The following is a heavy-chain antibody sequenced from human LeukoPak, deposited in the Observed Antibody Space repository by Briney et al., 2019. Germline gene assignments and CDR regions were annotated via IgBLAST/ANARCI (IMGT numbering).Heavy chain of an antibody. CDR2: INSDGSSR. V-gene: IGHV3-74*01. Sequence: GGSLRLSCAASGFTFSSYWMHWVRQAPGKGLVWVSRINSDGSSRSYADSVKGRFTISRDNSKNTLYLQMNSLRAEDTAVYYCAKYAIAAAGTFDYWGQGTLVTVSS. CDR3: AKYAIAAAGTFDY. J-gene: IGHJ4*02. CDR1: GFTFSSYW. D-gene: IGHD6-13*01.